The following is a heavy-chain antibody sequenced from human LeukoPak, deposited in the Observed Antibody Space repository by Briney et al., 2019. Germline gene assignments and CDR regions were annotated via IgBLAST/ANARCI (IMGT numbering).Heavy chain of an antibody. Sequence: SETLSLTCTVSGGSISSYYWSWIRQPAGKGLEWIGRVYSTGSTNYNPSLQNRVTLSVDTSKNQFSLRLTSVTAADTAVYYCARDLEYYDSSGYRGDYFDYWGPGILVTVSS. CDR1: GGSISSYY. CDR2: VYSTGST. V-gene: IGHV4-4*07. D-gene: IGHD3-22*01. J-gene: IGHJ4*02. CDR3: ARDLEYYDSSGYRGDYFDY.